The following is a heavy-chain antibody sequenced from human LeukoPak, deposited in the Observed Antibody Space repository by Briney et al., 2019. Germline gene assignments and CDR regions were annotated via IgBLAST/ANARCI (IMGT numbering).Heavy chain of an antibody. J-gene: IGHJ3*02. CDR1: GYTFTGYY. CDR3: ASPGAVAGTPGPDAFDI. D-gene: IGHD6-19*01. V-gene: IGHV1-2*02. Sequence: GASMKVSCKASGYTFTGYYMHWVRQAPGQGLEWMGWISPNSGGTNYAQKFQGRVTMTRDTSISTAYMELSRLRSDDTAVYYCASPGAVAGTPGPDAFDIWGQGTMVTVSS. CDR2: ISPNSGGT.